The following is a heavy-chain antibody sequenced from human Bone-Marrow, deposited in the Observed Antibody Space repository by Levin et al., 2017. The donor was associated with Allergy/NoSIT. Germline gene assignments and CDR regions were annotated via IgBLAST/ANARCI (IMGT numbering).Heavy chain of an antibody. CDR3: ARGGTYGWFDF. Sequence: GGSLRLSCAASVFSVNKNYMTWVRQAPGKGLEWVSSIYSGGSIYNSDSVKGRFTISRDNSKNTIYLQMNSLEVDDTAVYYCARGGTYGWFDFWGQGALVTVSS. D-gene: IGHD4-17*01. V-gene: IGHV3-53*01. CDR1: VFSVNKNY. J-gene: IGHJ5*01. CDR2: IYSGGSI.